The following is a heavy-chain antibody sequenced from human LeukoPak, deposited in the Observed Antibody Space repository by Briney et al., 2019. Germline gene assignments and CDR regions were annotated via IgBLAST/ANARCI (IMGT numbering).Heavy chain of an antibody. J-gene: IGHJ4*02. CDR1: GGSISSSSYY. V-gene: IGHV4-39*01. D-gene: IGHD1-26*01. Sequence: SETLSLTCTVSGGSISSSSYYWGWIRQPPGKGLEWIGSIYYSGSTYYNPSLKSRVTISVDTSKNQFSLKLSSVTAADTAVYYCARLILVGATNFFDYWGQGTLVTVSS. CDR3: ARLILVGATNFFDY. CDR2: IYYSGST.